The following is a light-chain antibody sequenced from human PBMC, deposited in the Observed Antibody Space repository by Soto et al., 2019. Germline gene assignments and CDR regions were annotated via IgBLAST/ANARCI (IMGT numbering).Light chain of an antibody. V-gene: IGKV1-33*01. CDR1: QDISKY. J-gene: IGKJ2*01. CDR2: DAS. CDR3: QQYDSFPYT. Sequence: DIQMTQSPSSLSASVGDRVTITCQASQDISKYLDWYQQKPGKAPKLLIYDASNLQTGVPSRFSGSGSGTNFIFTISSLRPEDIATYYCQQYDSFPYTFGQGTKLEIK.